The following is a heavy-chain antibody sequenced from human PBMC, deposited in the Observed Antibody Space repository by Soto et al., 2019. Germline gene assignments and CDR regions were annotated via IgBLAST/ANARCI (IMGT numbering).Heavy chain of an antibody. Sequence: QVQLQQSGPGLVKPSQTLSLTCAISGDSVSDNTAAWNWIRQSPSRGLEWLGRTYYRSRWYNDYAISVISPIIINPDTSKNQFALQLNSVTPEDTAVYYCARDGGIALTTFDFWGQGSLVTVSS. J-gene: IGHJ4*02. V-gene: IGHV6-1*01. D-gene: IGHD4-17*01. CDR2: TYYRSRWYN. CDR1: GDSVSDNTAA. CDR3: ARDGGIALTTFDF.